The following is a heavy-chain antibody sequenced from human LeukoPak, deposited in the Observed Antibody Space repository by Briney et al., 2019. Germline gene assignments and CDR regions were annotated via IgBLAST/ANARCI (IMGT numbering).Heavy chain of an antibody. V-gene: IGHV4-31*03. CDR1: GGSISSGGYY. J-gene: IGHJ3*02. CDR2: IYYSGST. Sequence: SQTLSLTCTVSGGSISSGGYYWSWIRQHPGKGLEWIGYIYYSGSTYYNPSLKSRVTISVDTTKNQFSLKLSSVTAADTAVYYCVRSLSSSSFELSAFDIWGQGTMVTVSS. D-gene: IGHD6-6*01. CDR3: VRSLSSSSFELSAFDI.